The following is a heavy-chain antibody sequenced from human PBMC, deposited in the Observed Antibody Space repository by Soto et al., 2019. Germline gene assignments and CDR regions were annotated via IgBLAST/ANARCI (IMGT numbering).Heavy chain of an antibody. Sequence: EVQLVESGGGLVQPGGSLRLSCAASGFTFSDHYMDWVRQAPGKGLEWVGRTRNKANSYTTEYAASVKGRFTISRDDSKNSLYLQMNSLKTEDTAVYYCARGMELRTGGGFDYWGQGTLVTVSS. CDR2: TRNKANSYTT. D-gene: IGHD2-8*02. CDR1: GFTFSDHY. J-gene: IGHJ4*02. V-gene: IGHV3-72*01. CDR3: ARGMELRTGGGFDY.